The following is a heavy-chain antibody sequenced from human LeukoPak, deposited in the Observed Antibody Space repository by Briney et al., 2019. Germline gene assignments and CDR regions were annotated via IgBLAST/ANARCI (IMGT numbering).Heavy chain of an antibody. D-gene: IGHD6-19*01. Sequence: SETLSLTCTVSGYSISSDYYWGWIRQPPGKGLEWIGFIYHSGSTYYNPSLKSRVTISVDTSKNQFSLKLSSVTAADTAVYYCARQAVANAFDIWGQGTMVTVSS. J-gene: IGHJ3*02. CDR3: ARQAVANAFDI. CDR1: GYSISSDYY. CDR2: IYHSGST. V-gene: IGHV4-38-2*02.